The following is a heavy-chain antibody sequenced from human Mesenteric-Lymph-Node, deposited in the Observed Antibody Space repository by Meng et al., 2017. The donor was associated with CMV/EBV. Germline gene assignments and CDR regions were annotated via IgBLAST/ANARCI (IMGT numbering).Heavy chain of an antibody. Sequence: SGDGFTKYAITWVRQAPGQGLEWMGGIIPVFGTPNYAQKFQGRVTVTADDSTSTAYMELSGLTSDDTAVYYCARRNYDILTGAFDYWGQGTLVTVSS. CDR3: ARRNYDILTGAFDY. J-gene: IGHJ4*02. CDR1: GDGFTKYA. V-gene: IGHV1-69*01. CDR2: IIPVFGTP. D-gene: IGHD3-9*01.